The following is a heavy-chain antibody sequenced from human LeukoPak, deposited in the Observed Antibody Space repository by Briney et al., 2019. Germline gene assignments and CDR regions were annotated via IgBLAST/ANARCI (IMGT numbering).Heavy chain of an antibody. V-gene: IGHV4-34*01. Sequence: LETLSLTCAVYGGSFSGYYWSWIRQPPGKGLEWIGEINHSGSTNYNPSLKSRVTISVDTSKNQFSLKLSSVTAADTAVYYCARGVRFQLLASGYFDYWGQGTLVTVSS. CDR1: GGSFSGYY. CDR2: INHSGST. J-gene: IGHJ4*02. D-gene: IGHD2-2*01. CDR3: ARGVRFQLLASGYFDY.